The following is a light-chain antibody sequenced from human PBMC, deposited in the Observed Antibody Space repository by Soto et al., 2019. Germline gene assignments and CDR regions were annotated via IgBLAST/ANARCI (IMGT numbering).Light chain of an antibody. J-gene: IGLJ3*02. CDR1: NSDVGGYEY. Sequence: QSALTQPASVSGSPGQSLTISCTGTNSDVGGYEYVSWYQQHPGKAPKLMIYDVSNRPSGVSNRFSGSKSGNTASLTISGLQAEDEADYYCSSYTATSAQVMFGGGTKLTVL. CDR3: SSYTATSAQVM. CDR2: DVS. V-gene: IGLV2-14*03.